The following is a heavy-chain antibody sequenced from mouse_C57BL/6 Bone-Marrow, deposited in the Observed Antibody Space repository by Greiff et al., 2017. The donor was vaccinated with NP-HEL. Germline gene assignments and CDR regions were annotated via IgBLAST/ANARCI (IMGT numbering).Heavy chain of an antibody. CDR3: SLYSNWPY. Sequence: VQVVESGAELVRPGASVTLSCKASGYTFTDYELHWVKQTPVHGLEWIGAIDPETGGTAYNQKFKGKAILTADNSSSTAYMELRSLTSEDSAVYYCSLYSNWPYWGQGTLVTVSA. CDR2: IDPETGGT. V-gene: IGHV1-15*01. CDR1: GYTFTDYE. D-gene: IGHD2-5*01. J-gene: IGHJ3*01.